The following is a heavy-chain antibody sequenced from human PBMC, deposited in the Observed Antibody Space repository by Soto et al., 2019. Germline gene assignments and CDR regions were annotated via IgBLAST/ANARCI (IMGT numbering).Heavy chain of an antibody. Sequence: GGSLRLSCVASGFTLSDHWMHWVRQLPGKGLEWVSRIYTTTNYADSVKGRFIISRDNAKNTLYLQMNSLRAEDTALYYCARLGPDYYDSSDYYLGGYFDYWGQGTLVTVSS. V-gene: IGHV3-74*01. CDR2: IYTTT. J-gene: IGHJ4*02. D-gene: IGHD3-22*01. CDR3: ARLGPDYYDSSDYYLGGYFDY. CDR1: GFTLSDHW.